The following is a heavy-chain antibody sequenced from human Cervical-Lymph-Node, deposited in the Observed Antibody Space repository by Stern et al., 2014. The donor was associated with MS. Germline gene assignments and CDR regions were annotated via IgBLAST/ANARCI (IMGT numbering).Heavy chain of an antibody. CDR3: ARQRYFDY. CDR2: IFPGGSDI. J-gene: IGHJ4*02. V-gene: IGHV5-51*01. CDR1: GYTFTSYW. Sequence: EMQLVESGPEVKRPGESLKISCQASGYTFTSYWIGWVRQMPGKGLEWIAIIFPGGSDIRYSPSFQGQVTISVDKSSSTAYLQWNNLKASDTAIYYCARQRYFDYWGQGTLVTVSS.